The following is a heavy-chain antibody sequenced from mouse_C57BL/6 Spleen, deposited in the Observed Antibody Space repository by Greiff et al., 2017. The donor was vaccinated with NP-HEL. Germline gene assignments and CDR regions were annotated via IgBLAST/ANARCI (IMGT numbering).Heavy chain of an antibody. CDR3: ARGRGHYYGSSYAMDY. Sequence: VKLVESGPGLVAPSQSLSITCTVSGFSLTSYGVHWVRQPPGKGLEWLVVIWSDGSTTYNSALKSRLSISKDNSKSQVFLKMNSLQTDDTAMYYCARGRGHYYGSSYAMDYWGQGTSVTVSS. V-gene: IGHV2-6*03. CDR1: GFSLTSYG. J-gene: IGHJ4*01. D-gene: IGHD1-1*01. CDR2: IWSDGST.